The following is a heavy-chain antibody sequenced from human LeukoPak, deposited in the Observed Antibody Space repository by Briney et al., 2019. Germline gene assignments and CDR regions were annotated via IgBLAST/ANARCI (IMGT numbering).Heavy chain of an antibody. CDR2: ICPRDSDT. CDR3: ARGGGDLHWFDP. Sequence: GESLKISCKGSGYSFTTYWIGWVRQIPGKGLEWMGVICPRDSDTRYSPSFQGQVTISADRSISTAYLHWSSLRASDTAMYYCARGGGDLHWFDPWGQGTLVTVS. J-gene: IGHJ5*02. CDR1: GYSFTTYW. D-gene: IGHD4-17*01. V-gene: IGHV5-51*01.